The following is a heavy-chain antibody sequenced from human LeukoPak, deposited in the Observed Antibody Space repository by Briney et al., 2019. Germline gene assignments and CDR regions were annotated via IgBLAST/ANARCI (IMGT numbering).Heavy chain of an antibody. D-gene: IGHD1-26*01. CDR1: GGSISSYY. J-gene: IGHJ4*02. CDR2: IYYSGST. V-gene: IGHV4-59*01. CDR3: ARSVGSERDFDY. Sequence: PSETLSLTCTVSGGSISSYYWSWIRQPPGKGLEWFGYIYYSGSTNYNPSLKSRVTISVDTSKNQFSLKLSSVTAADTAVYYCARSVGSERDFDYWGQGTLVTVSS.